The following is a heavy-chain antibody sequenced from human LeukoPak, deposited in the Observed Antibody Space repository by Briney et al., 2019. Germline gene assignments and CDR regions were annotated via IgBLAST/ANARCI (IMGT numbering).Heavy chain of an antibody. CDR2: SNAGNGNT. V-gene: IGHV1-3*02. J-gene: IGHJ4*02. CDR1: GYTFTSYA. Sequence: ASVKVSCKASGYTFTSYAMHWVRQAPGQRLEWMGWSNAGNGNTKYSQEFQGRVTITRDTSASTAYMELSSLRSEDTAVYYCAIYCSSTSCYNRALDYWGQGTLVTVSS. D-gene: IGHD2-2*02. CDR3: AIYCSSTSCYNRALDY.